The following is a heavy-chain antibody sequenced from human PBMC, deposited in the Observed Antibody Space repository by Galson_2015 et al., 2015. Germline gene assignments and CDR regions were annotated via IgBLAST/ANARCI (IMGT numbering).Heavy chain of an antibody. D-gene: IGHD3-10*01. CDR3: ANPITMVRGASDI. J-gene: IGHJ3*02. V-gene: IGHV3-23*01. CDR2: ISGSGGST. Sequence: SLRLSCAASGFTFSSYAMSWVRQAPGKGLEWVSAISGSGGSTYYADSVKGRFTISRDNSKNTLYLQMNSLRAEDTAVYYCANPITMVRGASDIWGQGTMVTVSS. CDR1: GFTFSSYA.